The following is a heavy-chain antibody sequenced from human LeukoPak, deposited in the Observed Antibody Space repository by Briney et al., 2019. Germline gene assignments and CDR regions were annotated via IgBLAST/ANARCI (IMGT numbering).Heavy chain of an antibody. D-gene: IGHD6-19*01. V-gene: IGHV4-39*01. Sequence: SETLSLTCGVSGGSISSSSYYWGWIRQPPGKGLEWVGTIYYSGSTYYNPSLKSRVTISVDTSKNQFSLKLSSVTAADTAVSYCARQGWSSASGYYFDYWGQGTLVTASS. CDR2: IYYSGST. CDR1: GGSISSSSYY. J-gene: IGHJ4*02. CDR3: ARQGWSSASGYYFDY.